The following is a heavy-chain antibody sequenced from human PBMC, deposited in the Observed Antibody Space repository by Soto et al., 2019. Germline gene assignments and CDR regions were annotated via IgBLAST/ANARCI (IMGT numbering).Heavy chain of an antibody. CDR1: GFTFSSYS. V-gene: IGHV3-21*01. Sequence: GGSLRLSCAASGFTFSSYSMNWVRQAPGKGLEWVSSISSSSSYIYYADSVKGRFTISRDNAKNSLYLQMNSLRAEDTAVYYCAREGRIAVAKSNWFDPWGQGTLVTVSS. CDR2: ISSSSSYI. D-gene: IGHD6-19*01. J-gene: IGHJ5*02. CDR3: AREGRIAVAKSNWFDP.